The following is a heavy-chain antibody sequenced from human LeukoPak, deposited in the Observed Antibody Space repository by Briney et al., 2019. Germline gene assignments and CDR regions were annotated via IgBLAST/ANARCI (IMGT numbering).Heavy chain of an antibody. D-gene: IGHD6-13*01. CDR2: IYYSGST. Sequence: PSETLSLTCTVSGGSISSYYWSWIRQPPGKGLEWIGYIYYSGSTNYNPSLKSRVTISVDTSKNQFSLKLSSVTAADTAMHYCVRAGTTPTRSRYYFDYWGQGTLVTVSS. CDR1: GGSISSYY. V-gene: IGHV4-59*01. J-gene: IGHJ4*02. CDR3: VRAGTTPTRSRYYFDY.